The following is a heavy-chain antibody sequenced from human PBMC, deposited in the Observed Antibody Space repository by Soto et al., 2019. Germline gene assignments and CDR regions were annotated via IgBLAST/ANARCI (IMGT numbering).Heavy chain of an antibody. CDR2: ISYDGSNK. V-gene: IGHV3-30*04. CDR3: ARRQDFGGPHYYYGMDV. CDR1: GFIINNYS. D-gene: IGHD3-3*01. J-gene: IGHJ6*02. Sequence: QVQLVETGGGVVQPGRSLRVACAASGFIINNYSMHWVRQTPGKGLEWMAVISYDGSNKHYADSVKGRFTISRDNSKNTLYLQMKNLRPDDSAVYYCARRQDFGGPHYYYGMDVWGQGTTVTVSS.